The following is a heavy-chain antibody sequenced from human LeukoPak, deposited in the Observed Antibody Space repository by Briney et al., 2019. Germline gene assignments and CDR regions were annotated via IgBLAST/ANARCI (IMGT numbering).Heavy chain of an antibody. CDR2: ISDIGSI. J-gene: IGHJ4*02. CDR1: GGSISSYY. CDR3: AGHHPRNTVDF. V-gene: IGHV4-59*08. Sequence: SETLSLTCTVSGGSISSYYWSWIRRPPGKGLEWIAYISDIGSINYNPSLKSRVTISLDTSKNQFSLELSSVTAADTAVYYCAGHHPRNTVDFWGQGTLVTVSS. D-gene: IGHD2/OR15-2a*01.